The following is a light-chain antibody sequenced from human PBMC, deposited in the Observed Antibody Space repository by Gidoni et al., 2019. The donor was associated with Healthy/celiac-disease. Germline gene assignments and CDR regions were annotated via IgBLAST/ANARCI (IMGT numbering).Light chain of an antibody. CDR1: FSSSY. V-gene: IGKV3-20*01. Sequence: FSSSYLAWYQQKPGQAPRLLIYGTSSRATGIPDRFSGSGSGTDFTTTISRLAPEDFAVYYCQQYGSSPKTFGQGTKVEIK. CDR2: GTS. CDR3: QQYGSSPKT. J-gene: IGKJ1*01.